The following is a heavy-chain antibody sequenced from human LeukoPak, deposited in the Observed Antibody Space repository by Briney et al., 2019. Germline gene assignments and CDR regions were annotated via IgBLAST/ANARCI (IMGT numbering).Heavy chain of an antibody. V-gene: IGHV3-30*04. CDR1: GFTFSSYA. Sequence: GGSLRLSCAASGFTFSSYAMHWVRQAPGKGLEWVAVISYDGSKKYYADSVKGRFTISRDNSKNTLYLQMNSLRAEDTAVYYCARDPDIWGQGTMVTVSS. J-gene: IGHJ3*02. CDR3: ARDPDI. CDR2: ISYDGSKK.